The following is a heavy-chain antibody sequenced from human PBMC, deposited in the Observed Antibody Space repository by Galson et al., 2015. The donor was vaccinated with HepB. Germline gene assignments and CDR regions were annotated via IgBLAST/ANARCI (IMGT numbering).Heavy chain of an antibody. CDR3: ASLYYYDSSGYPGY. J-gene: IGHJ4*02. CDR1: GFTFSSYS. V-gene: IGHV3-48*02. CDR2: ISSSSSTI. D-gene: IGHD3-22*01. Sequence: SLRLSCAASGFTFSSYSMNWVRQAPGKGLEWVSYISSSSSTIYYADSVKGRFTISRDNAKNSLYLQMNSLRDEDTAVYYCASLYYYDSSGYPGYWGQGTLVTVSS.